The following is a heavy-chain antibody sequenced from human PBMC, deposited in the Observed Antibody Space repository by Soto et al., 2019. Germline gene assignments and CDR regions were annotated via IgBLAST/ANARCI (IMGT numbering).Heavy chain of an antibody. J-gene: IGHJ6*02. CDR1: GDTFTSYY. V-gene: IGHV1-46*01. D-gene: IGHD1-26*01. CDR2: IKPSRGST. Sequence: QVQLVQSGAEVKKPGASVKVSCKASGDTFTSYYMHWVRQAPGQGLEWMGVIKPSRGSTSYAQKRQGRVTITRDTATSTGYIELSSLRSEATAVYYCARRLRVGATGAGTYYYYYGMDFGGQGTTVTVSS. CDR3: ARRLRVGATGAGTYYYYYGMDF.